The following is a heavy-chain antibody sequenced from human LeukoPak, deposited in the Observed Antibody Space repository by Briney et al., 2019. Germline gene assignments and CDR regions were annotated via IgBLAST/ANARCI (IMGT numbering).Heavy chain of an antibody. CDR2: ISGSGGST. D-gene: IGHD6-19*01. CDR1: GFTFSSYA. Sequence: GGSLRLSCAASGFTFSSYAMSWVRQAPGKGLEWVSAISGSGGSTYYADSVKGRFTISRDNSKNTLYLQMNSLRVEDTAVYYCARDRGSSGWYYFDYWGQGTLVTVSS. J-gene: IGHJ4*02. V-gene: IGHV3-23*01. CDR3: ARDRGSSGWYYFDY.